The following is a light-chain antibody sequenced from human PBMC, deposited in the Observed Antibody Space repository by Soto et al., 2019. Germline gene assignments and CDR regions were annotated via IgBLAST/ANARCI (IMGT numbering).Light chain of an antibody. V-gene: IGLV2-14*03. CDR1: SSDVGAYSY. CDR3: SSYTSSGTLV. CDR2: NVN. Sequence: QSALTQPASVSGSPGQSITISCTGTSSDVGAYSYVSWYHQHPGKAPKLVIHNVNKRPSGVSNRFSGSKSGNTASLTISGLQAEDEADYYCSSYTSSGTLVFGGGTKLTVL. J-gene: IGLJ2*01.